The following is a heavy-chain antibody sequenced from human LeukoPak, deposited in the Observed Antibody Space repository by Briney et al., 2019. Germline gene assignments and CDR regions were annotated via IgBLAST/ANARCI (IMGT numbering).Heavy chain of an antibody. CDR1: GFTFSSYG. CDR3: ASLTGTSHRVVDY. V-gene: IGHV3-30*03. J-gene: IGHJ4*02. D-gene: IGHD1-20*01. CDR2: ISYDGSNK. Sequence: HPGGSLRLSCAASGFTFSSYGMHWVRQAPGKGLEWVAVISYDGSNKYYADSVKGRFTISRDNSKNTLYLQMNSLRAEDTAVYYCASLTGTSHRVVDYWGQGTLVTVSS.